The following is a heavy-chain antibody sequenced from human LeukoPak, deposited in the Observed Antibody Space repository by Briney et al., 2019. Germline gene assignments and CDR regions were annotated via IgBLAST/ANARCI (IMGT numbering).Heavy chain of an antibody. D-gene: IGHD3-3*01. Sequence: GGSLRLSCAASGFTFSSYSMSWVRQAPGKGLEWVSSISSSSSYIYYADSVKGRFTISRDNSKNTLYLQMNSLRAEDTAVYYCARTLGYYDFWSGYPHLAAYYFDYWGQGTLVTVSS. V-gene: IGHV3-21*01. CDR2: ISSSSSYI. J-gene: IGHJ4*02. CDR1: GFTFSSYS. CDR3: ARTLGYYDFWSGYPHLAAYYFDY.